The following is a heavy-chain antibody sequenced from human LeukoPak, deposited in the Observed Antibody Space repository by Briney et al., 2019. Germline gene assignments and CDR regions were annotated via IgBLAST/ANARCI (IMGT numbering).Heavy chain of an antibody. Sequence: PGGSLRLSCAASGFTFSSYAMSWVRQAPGKGLEWVSVISGSGGSTYYADSVKGRFTISRDNSKNTVFLQMNSLRVEDTAVYYCAKELYSTSDFYYGMDVWGQGTTVTVSS. CDR1: GFTFSSYA. CDR3: AKELYSTSDFYYGMDV. J-gene: IGHJ6*02. V-gene: IGHV3-23*01. D-gene: IGHD4-11*01. CDR2: ISGSGGST.